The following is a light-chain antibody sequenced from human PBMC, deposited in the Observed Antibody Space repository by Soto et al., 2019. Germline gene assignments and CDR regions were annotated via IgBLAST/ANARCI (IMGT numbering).Light chain of an antibody. V-gene: IGKV3-11*01. CDR1: QSVSRY. CDR3: QQRRT. Sequence: EIVLTQSPATLSLSPGERATLSCRTSQSVSRYLAWYQQKPGQAPRLLIYEASNRATGIPARFGGSGSGTDFTLTISSLEPEDFAVYYCQQRRTFGQGTKLEIK. CDR2: EAS. J-gene: IGKJ2*01.